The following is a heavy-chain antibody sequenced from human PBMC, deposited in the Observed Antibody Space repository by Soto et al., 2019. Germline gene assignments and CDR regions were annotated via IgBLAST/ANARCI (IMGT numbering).Heavy chain of an antibody. V-gene: IGHV1-69*01. CDR1: GGTFSSYA. Sequence: QVQLVQSGAEVKKPGSSVKVSCKASGGTFSSYAISWVRQAPGQGLEWMGGIIPIFGTANYAQKFQGRVTTTAEESTSKAYMELSSLRSEETAVSYCARSTGRALYGSGSLDVWGQVTKVTDSS. D-gene: IGHD3-10*01. J-gene: IGHJ6*02. CDR3: ARSTGRALYGSGSLDV. CDR2: IIPIFGTA.